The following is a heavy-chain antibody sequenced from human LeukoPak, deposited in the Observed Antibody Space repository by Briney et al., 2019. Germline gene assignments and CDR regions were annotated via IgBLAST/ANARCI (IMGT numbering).Heavy chain of an antibody. CDR3: AKDRATVTTGYYYYYMDV. Sequence: GGSLRLSCAASGFTFDEYAMHWVRQAPGKGLEWVSLISWDGGDTYYADSVKGRFTISRDNSKNSLYLQMNSLRAEDTALYYCAKDRATVTTGYYYYYMDVWGKGTTVTVSS. CDR1: GFTFDEYA. CDR2: ISWDGGDT. D-gene: IGHD4-17*01. J-gene: IGHJ6*03. V-gene: IGHV3-43D*03.